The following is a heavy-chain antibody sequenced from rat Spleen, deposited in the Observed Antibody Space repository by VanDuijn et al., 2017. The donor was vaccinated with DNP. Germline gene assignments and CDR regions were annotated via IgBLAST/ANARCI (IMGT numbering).Heavy chain of an antibody. CDR1: RFTFSNYD. V-gene: IGHV5-27*01. CDR3: ATDFERGY. D-gene: IGHD1-11*01. CDR2: VTSSGGST. Sequence: EVQLVESGGGLVQPGRSLKLSCVVSRFTFSNYDMAWVRQAPTKGLEWVASVTSSGGSTYYPDSVKGRFIISRDNAKSTLYLQMDSLRSEDTATYYCATDFERGYWGQGVMVTVSS. J-gene: IGHJ2*01.